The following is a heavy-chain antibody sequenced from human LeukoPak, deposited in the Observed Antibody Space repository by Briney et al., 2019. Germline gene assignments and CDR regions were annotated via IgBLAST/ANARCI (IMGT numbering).Heavy chain of an antibody. CDR2: IIPILNIT. CDR3: AKDGVVVVATSVYYYYYGMDV. V-gene: IGHV1-69*02. CDR1: GGTFSSYT. D-gene: IGHD2-2*01. J-gene: IGHJ6*02. Sequence: ATVKLSCKASGGTFSSYTISWVRQAPGQGLEWMGRIIPILNITDYAHNFQGRVTLTADKSTSTAYMELSTLRSEDTAVFYCAKDGVVVVATSVYYYYYGMDVWGQGTTVTVSS.